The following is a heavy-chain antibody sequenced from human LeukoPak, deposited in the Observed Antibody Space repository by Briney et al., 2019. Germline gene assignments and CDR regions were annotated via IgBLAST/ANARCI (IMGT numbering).Heavy chain of an antibody. CDR2: MYNSGST. D-gene: IGHD4-17*01. V-gene: IGHV4-59*07. Sequence: SDTLSLTCTVCGRSISGSYWSWIPEPPGKGLEWIAYMYNSGSTNYNPSLKSRVTILIATSKNQFSLKLSSLTAADTAIYYCARGIESYGDYGYWGQGILVTVSS. J-gene: IGHJ4*02. CDR1: GRSISGSY. CDR3: ARGIESYGDYGY.